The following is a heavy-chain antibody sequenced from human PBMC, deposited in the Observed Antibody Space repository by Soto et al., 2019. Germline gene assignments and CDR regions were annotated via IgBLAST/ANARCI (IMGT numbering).Heavy chain of an antibody. CDR3: ARDRDYGSGSYYNY. J-gene: IGHJ4*02. Sequence: GGSLRLSCAASRFTFSSYSMNWVRQAPGKGLEWVSSISSSSSYIYYADSVKGRFTISRDNAKNSLYLQMNSLRAEDTAVYYCARDRDYGSGSYYNYWGQGTLVTVSS. D-gene: IGHD3-10*01. CDR2: ISSSSSYI. CDR1: RFTFSSYS. V-gene: IGHV3-21*01.